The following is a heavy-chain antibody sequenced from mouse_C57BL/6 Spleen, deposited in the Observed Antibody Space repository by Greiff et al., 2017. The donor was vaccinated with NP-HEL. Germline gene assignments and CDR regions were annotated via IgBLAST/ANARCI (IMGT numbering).Heavy chain of an antibody. CDR2: IDPSDSYT. J-gene: IGHJ4*01. D-gene: IGHD2-3*01. CDR1: GYTFTSYW. Sequence: VQLQQPGAELVKPGASVKLSCKASGYTFTSYWMQWVKQRPGQGLEWIGEIDPSDSYTNYNQKFKGKATLTVDTSSSTAYMQLSSLTSEDSAVYYRARRWLLRGAMDYWGQGTSVTVSS. CDR3: ARRWLLRGAMDY. V-gene: IGHV1-50*01.